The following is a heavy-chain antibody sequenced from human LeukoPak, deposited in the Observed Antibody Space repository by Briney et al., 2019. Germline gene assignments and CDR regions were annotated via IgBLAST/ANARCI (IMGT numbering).Heavy chain of an antibody. CDR2: ISGDGGST. D-gene: IGHD3-16*01. CDR1: GFTFDDYA. J-gene: IGHJ6*02. V-gene: IGHV3-43*02. Sequence: GGSLRLSCAASGFTFDDYAMHWVRQAPGKGLEWVSLISGDGGSTYYADSVKGRFTISRDNSKNSLYLQMNSLRTEDTALYYCAKDIWLPGGLDDYYYGMDVWGQGTTVTVSS. CDR3: AKDIWLPGGLDDYYYGMDV.